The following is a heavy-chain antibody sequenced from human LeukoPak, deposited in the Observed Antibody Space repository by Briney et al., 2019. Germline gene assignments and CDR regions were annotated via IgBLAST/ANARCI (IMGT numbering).Heavy chain of an antibody. J-gene: IGHJ3*02. CDR1: GFSFPSYG. CDR2: ITAYDGDT. CDR3: ARDYQLPSGPDVFDI. D-gene: IGHD1-1*01. Sequence: ASVKVSCKASGFSFPSYGISWVRQAPGQGLEWIGWITAYDGDTNYAEKFEGRVTMATDTSTSTASMELWSLGSDDTAIYYCARDYQLPSGPDVFDIWGQGTVVTVSS. V-gene: IGHV1-18*01.